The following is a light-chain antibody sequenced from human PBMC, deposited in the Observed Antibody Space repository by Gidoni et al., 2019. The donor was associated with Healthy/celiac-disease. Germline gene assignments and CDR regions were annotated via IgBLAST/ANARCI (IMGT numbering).Light chain of an antibody. CDR2: GKN. CDR3: NSRDSSGNHLWV. J-gene: IGLJ3*02. CDR1: SLRSYY. Sequence: SSELTQDTDVSVALGQTVRITCQGDSLRSYYASWYQQKPGQAPVLVIYGKNNRPSGIPDRFSGSSSGNTASLTITGAQAEDEADYYCNSRDSSGNHLWVFGGGTKLTVL. V-gene: IGLV3-19*01.